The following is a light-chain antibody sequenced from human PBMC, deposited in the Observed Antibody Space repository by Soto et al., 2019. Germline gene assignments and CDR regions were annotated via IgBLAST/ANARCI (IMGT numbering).Light chain of an antibody. CDR2: EVT. Sequence: QSALTQPASVSGSPGQSITISCTGTSSDVGSYNLVSWYQQHPGKAPKLMISEVTKRPSGISARFSGSKSGNTASLTISGLQAEYESDYYFCSYAGSSTWVFGGGTQLTVL. V-gene: IGLV2-23*02. CDR3: CSYAGSSTWV. CDR1: SSDVGSYNL. J-gene: IGLJ3*02.